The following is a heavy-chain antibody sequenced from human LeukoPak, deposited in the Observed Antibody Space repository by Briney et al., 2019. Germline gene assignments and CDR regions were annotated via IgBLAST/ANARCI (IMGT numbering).Heavy chain of an antibody. D-gene: IGHD6-19*01. V-gene: IGHV3-7*01. CDR3: ARQAVAGQVDY. J-gene: IGHJ4*02. CDR1: GLTFSNYW. Sequence: GGSLRLSCAASGLTFSNYWMTWVRQAPGKGLEWVANIKEDGSEKYYVDSVKGRFTISRDNAKNSLYLQMNSLRAEDTAVYYCARQAVAGQVDYWGQGTLVTVSS. CDR2: IKEDGSEK.